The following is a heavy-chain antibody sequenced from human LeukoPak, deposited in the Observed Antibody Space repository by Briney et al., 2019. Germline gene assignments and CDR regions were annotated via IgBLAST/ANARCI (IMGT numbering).Heavy chain of an antibody. CDR3: ARVPRIYDFWSGYYLDY. CDR1: GGSFSGYY. Sequence: SETLSLTCAVYGGSFSGYYWSWIRQPPGKGLEWIGEINHSGSTNYNPSLKSRVTISVGTSKNQFSLKLSSVTAADTAVYYCARVPRIYDFWSGYYLDYWGQGTLVTVSS. V-gene: IGHV4-34*01. D-gene: IGHD3-3*01. CDR2: INHSGST. J-gene: IGHJ4*02.